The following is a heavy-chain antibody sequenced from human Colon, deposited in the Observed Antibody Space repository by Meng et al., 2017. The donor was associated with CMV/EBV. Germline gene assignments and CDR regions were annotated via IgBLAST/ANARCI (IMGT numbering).Heavy chain of an antibody. V-gene: IGHV4-59*01. CDR3: ARGGTLDGMDV. D-gene: IGHD1-1*01. CDR1: GGSISSYY. J-gene: IGHJ6*02. Sequence: GSLRLSCTVSGGSISSYYWSWIRQPPGKGLEWIGYIYYSGSTNYNPSLKSRVTISVDTSKNQFSLKLGSVTAADTAVYYCARGGTLDGMDVWGQGTTVTVSS. CDR2: IYYSGST.